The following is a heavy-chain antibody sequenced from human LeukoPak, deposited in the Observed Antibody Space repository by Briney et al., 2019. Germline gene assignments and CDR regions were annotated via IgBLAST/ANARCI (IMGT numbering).Heavy chain of an antibody. CDR1: GYTFTSYD. V-gene: IGHV1-8*03. D-gene: IGHD3-3*01. CDR2: MNPNSGNT. Sequence: ASVKVSCKASGYTFTSYDINWVRQATGQGLEWMGWMNPNSGNTGYAQKFQGRVTITRNTSISTAYMELSSLRSEDTAVYYCATGLGGSRITIFGVVITHDAFDIWGQGTMVTVSS. J-gene: IGHJ3*02. CDR3: ATGLGGSRITIFGVVITHDAFDI.